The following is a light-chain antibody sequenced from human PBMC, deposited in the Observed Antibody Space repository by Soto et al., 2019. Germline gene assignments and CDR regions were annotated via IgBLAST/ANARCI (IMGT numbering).Light chain of an antibody. CDR1: QSVTTW. CDR3: QQYNSNLRT. J-gene: IGKJ1*01. V-gene: IGKV1-5*01. CDR2: DAS. Sequence: DIQMTQSPSTLSASVGDRITITCRASQSVTTWLAWYQQKPGQAPKLLIYDASSLESGVPFRFSGSGSGTEFTLTISSLQPDDFATYYCQQYNSNLRTFGPGTKVDIK.